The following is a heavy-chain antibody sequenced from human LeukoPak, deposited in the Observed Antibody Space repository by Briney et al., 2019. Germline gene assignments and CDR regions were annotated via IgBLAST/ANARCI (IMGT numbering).Heavy chain of an antibody. V-gene: IGHV3-53*01. CDR1: GFTVSSNY. CDR2: INSGDST. CDR3: ARNILFAFDI. J-gene: IGHJ3*02. Sequence: SRGSRRLSCAAPGFTVSSNYMSWVRQAPGKGLEWVSVINSGDSTYYADSVKGRFTISRDNSKNTLYLQVNSLRAEDTAMYYCARNILFAFDIWGQGTMATVSS.